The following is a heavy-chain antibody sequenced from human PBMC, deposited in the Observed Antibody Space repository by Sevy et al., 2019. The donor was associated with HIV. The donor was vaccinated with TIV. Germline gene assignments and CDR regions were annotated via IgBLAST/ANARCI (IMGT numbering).Heavy chain of an antibody. D-gene: IGHD2-15*01. J-gene: IGHJ5*02. V-gene: IGHV3-30-3*01. CDR1: GFTFSSYA. CDR2: ISYDGSNK. Sequence: GGSLRLSCAASGFTFSSYAMHWVRQAPGKGLEWVAVISYDGSNKYYADSVKDRFTISRDNSKNTLYLQMNSLRAEDTAVYYCARARVVAANWFDPWGQGTLVTVSS. CDR3: ARARVVAANWFDP.